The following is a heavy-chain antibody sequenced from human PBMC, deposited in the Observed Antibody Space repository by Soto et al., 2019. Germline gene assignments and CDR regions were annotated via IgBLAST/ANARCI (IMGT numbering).Heavy chain of an antibody. D-gene: IGHD2-21*01. Sequence: QVQLQESGPGPVKPSETLSLTCTVSGASISSSYWSWIRQPPGEGLEWIGYIYYSGNTNYNPSLKSRVTISVDTSKNQFSLKLNSVTAADTAVYYCAGTGFTRPGDCDIWGQGTMVTVSS. V-gene: IGHV4-59*03. J-gene: IGHJ3*02. CDR2: IYYSGNT. CDR1: GASISSSY. CDR3: AGTGFTRPGDCDI.